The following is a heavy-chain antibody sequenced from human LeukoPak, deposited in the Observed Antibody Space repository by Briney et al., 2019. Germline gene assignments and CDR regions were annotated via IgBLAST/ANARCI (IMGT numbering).Heavy chain of an antibody. CDR2: IYYTGST. J-gene: IGHJ4*02. V-gene: IGHV4-39*01. Sequence: KPSETLSLTCSVSGAPISTTNYYWGWIRQPPGKGLEWIGSIYYTGSTYNSPSLKGRVTVSVDTSKNHFSLRLNSVTAADTAVYYCARHRGRNGGYSFDDWGQGTLVTVSS. D-gene: IGHD2-8*01. CDR3: ARHRGRNGGYSFDD. CDR1: GAPISTTNYY.